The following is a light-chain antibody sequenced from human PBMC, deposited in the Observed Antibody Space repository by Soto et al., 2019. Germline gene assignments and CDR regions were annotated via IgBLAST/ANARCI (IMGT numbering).Light chain of an antibody. V-gene: IGKV1-6*01. CDR2: AAS. CDR1: QAIRND. J-gene: IGKJ5*01. CDR3: LQDFNYFS. Sequence: QVTQSPSSLSASVGDRVTITCRASQAIRNDLGWYQQKPGKAPKLLIYAASTLQSGVPSRFGGSGFGTDFTLTISSLQPEDFATYYCLQDFNYFSFGQGTRLEIK.